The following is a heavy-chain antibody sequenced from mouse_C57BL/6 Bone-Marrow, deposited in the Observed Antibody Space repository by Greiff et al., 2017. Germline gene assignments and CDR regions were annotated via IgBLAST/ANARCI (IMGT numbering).Heavy chain of an antibody. CDR1: GFSLTSYA. Sequence: QVQLKESGPGLVAPSQSLSITCTVSGFSLTSYAISWVRQPPGKGLEWLGVIWTGGGTNYNSALKSRLSISKDNSKSQVVLKMNSLQTDDTARYYCARNRDYSNYEYAMDYWGQGTSVTVSS. J-gene: IGHJ4*01. D-gene: IGHD2-5*01. V-gene: IGHV2-9-1*01. CDR3: ARNRDYSNYEYAMDY. CDR2: IWTGGGT.